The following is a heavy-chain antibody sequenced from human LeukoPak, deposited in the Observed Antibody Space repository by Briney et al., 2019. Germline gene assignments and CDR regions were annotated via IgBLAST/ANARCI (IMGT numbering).Heavy chain of an antibody. V-gene: IGHV3-49*03. J-gene: IGHJ4*02. CDR2: IRSKAYGGTA. Sequence: PGGSLRLSCTTSGFTFGEYAMSWFRQAPGKGLEWVGFIRSKAYGGTAQYAASVNGRFTISRDDSKSIAYLQMNSLETEDTAVYYCITDPGDYPDYWGQGTLVTVSS. CDR3: ITDPGDYPDY. D-gene: IGHD4-17*01. CDR1: GFTFGEYA.